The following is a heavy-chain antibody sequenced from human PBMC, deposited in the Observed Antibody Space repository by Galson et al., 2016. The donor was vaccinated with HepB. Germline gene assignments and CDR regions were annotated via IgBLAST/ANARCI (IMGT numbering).Heavy chain of an antibody. CDR3: ARESGDFDGGYIYLDY. J-gene: IGHJ4*02. CDR2: INWNGGST. D-gene: IGHD2-21*02. Sequence: SLRLSCAASGFTFLNHGFNWVRQAPGKGLEWVSSINWNGGSTAYADSVKGRFTISRDNAKNSLYLQMNRRRADDTALYFCARESGDFDGGYIYLDYWGQGTLVT. V-gene: IGHV3-20*04. CDR1: GFTFLNHG.